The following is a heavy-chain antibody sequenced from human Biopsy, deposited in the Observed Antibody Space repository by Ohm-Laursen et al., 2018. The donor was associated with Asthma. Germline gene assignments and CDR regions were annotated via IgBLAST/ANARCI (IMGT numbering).Heavy chain of an antibody. CDR3: PKDVFPGWEVRRGPDY. CDR1: GFSFSNYG. Sequence: SLRLSCAASGFSFSNYGMHWVRQAPGKGLEWVAVISFDGSNKYYADFVRGRFTISRDNSKNTMYLEMNSLRAEDTAVYYCPKDVFPGWEVRRGPDYWGQGTQVTVSA. CDR2: ISFDGSNK. V-gene: IGHV3-30*18. D-gene: IGHD1-26*01. J-gene: IGHJ4*02.